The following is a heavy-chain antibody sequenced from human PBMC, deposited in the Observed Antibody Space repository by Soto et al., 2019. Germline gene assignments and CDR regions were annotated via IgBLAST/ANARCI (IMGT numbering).Heavy chain of an antibody. V-gene: IGHV3-74*01. CDR3: ARDGYSGSYLGVFDI. CDR1: GFTFSSYW. D-gene: IGHD1-26*01. Sequence: PGGSLRLSCAASGFTFSSYWMHWVRQAPGKGLVWVSRINSDGSSTSYADSVKGRFTISRDNAKNTLYLQMNSLRGEDTAVYYCARDGYSGSYLGVFDIWGQGTMVTRLL. CDR2: INSDGSST. J-gene: IGHJ3*02.